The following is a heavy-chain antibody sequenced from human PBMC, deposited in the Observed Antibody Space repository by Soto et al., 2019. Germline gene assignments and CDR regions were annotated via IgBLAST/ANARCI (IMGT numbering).Heavy chain of an antibody. CDR3: ARDQGAYAEYFQH. Sequence: QVQLVESGGGVVHPGRSLRLACAASGFTFSSYVMHWVRQAPGKGLEWVALIWYDGSNKYYADSVKGRFTISRDNSKTTLYLQMNSLRAEDTAVYYCARDQGAYAEYFQHWGQGTLVTVSS. CDR2: IWYDGSNK. J-gene: IGHJ1*01. CDR1: GFTFSSYV. D-gene: IGHD1-26*01. V-gene: IGHV3-33*01.